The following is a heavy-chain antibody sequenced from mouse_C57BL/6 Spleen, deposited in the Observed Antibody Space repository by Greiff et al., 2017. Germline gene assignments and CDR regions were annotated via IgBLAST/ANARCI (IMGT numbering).Heavy chain of an antibody. CDR2: IYPGDGDT. Sequence: QVQLQQSGAELVKPGASVKISCKASGYAFSSYWMNWVKQRPGKGLEWIGQIYPGDGDTNYNGKFKGKATLTADKSSSTAYMQLSSLTSEDSAVYFCARSPDGYYSYWYFDVWGTGTTVTVSS. CDR3: ARSPDGYYSYWYFDV. V-gene: IGHV1-80*01. CDR1: GYAFSSYW. D-gene: IGHD2-3*01. J-gene: IGHJ1*03.